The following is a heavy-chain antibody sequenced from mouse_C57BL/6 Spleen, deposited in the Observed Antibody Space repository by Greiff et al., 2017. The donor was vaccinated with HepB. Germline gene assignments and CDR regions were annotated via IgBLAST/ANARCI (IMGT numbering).Heavy chain of an antibody. V-gene: IGHV5-4*01. J-gene: IGHJ3*01. D-gene: IGHD1-1*01. CDR3: ARASYYYGPFAY. CDR1: GFTFSSYA. Sequence: EVQRVESGGGLVKPGGSLKLSCAASGFTFSSYAMSWVRQTPEKRLEWVATISDGGSYTYYPDNVKGRFTISRDNAKNNLYLQMSHLKSEDTAMYYCARASYYYGPFAYWGQGTLVTVSA. CDR2: ISDGGSYT.